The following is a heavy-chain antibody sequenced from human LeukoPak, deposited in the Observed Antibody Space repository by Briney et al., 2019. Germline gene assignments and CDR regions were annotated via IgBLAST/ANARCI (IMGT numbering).Heavy chain of an antibody. J-gene: IGHJ2*01. V-gene: IGHV3-13*01. D-gene: IGHD6-13*01. CDR3: ARAAYSSTWYSRYFDL. CDR2: IGTAGEI. Sequence: PGGSLRLSCAASGFTFRSYDMHWVRQATGKGLEWVSGIGTAGEIYYPGSVKGRLTISRENAKSSLYLQMNSLRAGDTAVYYCARAAYSSTWYSRYFDLWGRGTLVTVSS. CDR1: GFTFRSYD.